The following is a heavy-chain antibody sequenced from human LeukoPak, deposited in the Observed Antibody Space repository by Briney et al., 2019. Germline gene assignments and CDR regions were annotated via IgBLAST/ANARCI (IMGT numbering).Heavy chain of an antibody. J-gene: IGHJ4*02. CDR3: ARDGWPAFDY. CDR2: TFYRSKWYH. CDR1: GDSVSGYTAA. D-gene: IGHD2-15*01. Sequence: SQTLSLTCAISGDSVSGYTAAWNWIRQSPSRGLEWLGRTFYRSKWYHDYAVSVKSRITINPDTSKNQFSLQLNSVTPEDTAVYYCARDGWPAFDYWGQGTLVTVSS. V-gene: IGHV6-1*01.